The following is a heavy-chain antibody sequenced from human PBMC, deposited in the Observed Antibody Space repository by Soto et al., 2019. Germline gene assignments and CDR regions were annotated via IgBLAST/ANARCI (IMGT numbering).Heavy chain of an antibody. J-gene: IGHJ6*02. D-gene: IGHD6-13*01. CDR2: ISSSSSYI. Sequence: GSLRLSCAGSGFIFTSYSMNWVRQAPGKGLEWVSSISSSSSYIYCADLVKGRFTISRDNAKNSLYLQMSSLRAEDTAVYYCARDSGSSSDYYGMDVWGQGTTVTVSS. V-gene: IGHV3-21*01. CDR3: ARDSGSSSDYYGMDV. CDR1: GFIFTSYS.